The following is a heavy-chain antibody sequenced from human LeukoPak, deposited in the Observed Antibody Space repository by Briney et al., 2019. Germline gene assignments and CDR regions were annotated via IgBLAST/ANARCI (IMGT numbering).Heavy chain of an antibody. Sequence: GGSLRLSCAASGITFSSYAMSWVRQAPGKGLEWVSGIRSSGEITSYADSVKGRFTISRDNSKNTLFLQMNSLRAEDTAVYYCAKDRGAAAAFDYWGQGTLVTVSS. D-gene: IGHD6-13*01. CDR2: IRSSGEIT. CDR1: GITFSSYA. V-gene: IGHV3-23*01. J-gene: IGHJ4*02. CDR3: AKDRGAAAAFDY.